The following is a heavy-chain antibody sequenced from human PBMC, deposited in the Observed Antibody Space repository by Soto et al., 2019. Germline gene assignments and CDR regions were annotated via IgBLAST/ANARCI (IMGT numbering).Heavy chain of an antibody. D-gene: IGHD6-19*01. CDR3: ARDLRLGTFVTNSGWYYY. Sequence: PGGSLRLSCAASGFTFSSYEMNWVRQAPGKGLEWVSYISSSGSTIYYADSVKGRFTISRDNAKNSLYPQMNSLRAEDTAVYYCARDLRLGTFVTNSGWYYYWGQGTLVTVSS. V-gene: IGHV3-48*03. CDR1: GFTFSSYE. CDR2: ISSSGSTI. J-gene: IGHJ4*02.